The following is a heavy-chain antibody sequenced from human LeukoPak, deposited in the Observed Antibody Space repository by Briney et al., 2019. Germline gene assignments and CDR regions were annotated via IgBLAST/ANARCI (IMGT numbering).Heavy chain of an antibody. CDR3: ARGTNYYDSSGYSTPVDY. CDR2: IYYSGST. Sequence: SETLSLTCTVSGGSITSYYWSWIRQPPGKGLEWIGYIYYSGSTDYNPSLKGRVTISVATSKTQFSLKLTSVTAADTAVYYCARGTNYYDSSGYSTPVDYWGQGTLVTVSS. J-gene: IGHJ4*02. V-gene: IGHV4-59*08. CDR1: GGSITSYY. D-gene: IGHD3-22*01.